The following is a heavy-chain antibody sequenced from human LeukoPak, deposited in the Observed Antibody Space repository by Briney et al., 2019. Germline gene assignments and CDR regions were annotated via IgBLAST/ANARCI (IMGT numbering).Heavy chain of an antibody. D-gene: IGHD5-18*01. CDR3: ARDAGYSYGFQGWFDP. CDR1: GGSISSDY. V-gene: IGHV4-59*01. Sequence: SETLSLTCTVSGGSISSDYWSWIRQPPGKGLEWIGYIYYSGSTNYTPSLKSRVTISVDTSKNQFSLKLSSVTAADTAVYYCARDAGYSYGFQGWFDPWGQGTLVTVSS. CDR2: IYYSGST. J-gene: IGHJ5*02.